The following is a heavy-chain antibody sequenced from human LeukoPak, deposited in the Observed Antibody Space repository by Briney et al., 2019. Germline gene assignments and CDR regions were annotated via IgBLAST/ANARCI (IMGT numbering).Heavy chain of an antibody. CDR2: IFYSGST. CDR3: ARGRRYSSGWRYYYYMDV. V-gene: IGHV4-39*07. Sequence: SETLSLTCTVSGGSISTSNYYWGWIRQPPGKGLEWIGNIFYSGSTYYSPSLRSRVTISLDTSRNQFSLKLNSVTAADTAVYYCARGRRYSSGWRYYYYMDVWGKGTTVTVSS. D-gene: IGHD6-19*01. CDR1: GGSISTSNYY. J-gene: IGHJ6*03.